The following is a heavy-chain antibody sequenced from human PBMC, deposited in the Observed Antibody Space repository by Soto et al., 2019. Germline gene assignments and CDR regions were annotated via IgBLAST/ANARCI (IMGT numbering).Heavy chain of an antibody. J-gene: IGHJ4*02. D-gene: IGHD6-19*01. CDR3: ANDIYVSSGWKNFDY. CDR1: GFTFSSYA. V-gene: IGHV3-23*01. CDR2: ISGSGGST. Sequence: GGSLRLSCAASGFTFSSYAMSWVRQAPGKGLEWVSAISGSGGSTYYADSVKGRFTISRDNSKNTLYLQMNSLRAEDTAVYYCANDIYVSSGWKNFDYWGQGTLVTVSS.